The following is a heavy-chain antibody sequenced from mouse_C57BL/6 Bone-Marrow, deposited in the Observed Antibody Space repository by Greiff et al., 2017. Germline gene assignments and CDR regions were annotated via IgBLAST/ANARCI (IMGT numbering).Heavy chain of an antibody. Sequence: QVQLQQPGAELVKPGASVKLSCKASGYTFTSYWMHWVKQRPGRGLEWIGRIDPNSGGTKYNEKFKSQATLTVDKSSSTAYMQLSSLTSEDSAVYYGARRSIYYDYDGYYYAMDYWGQGTSVTVSA. V-gene: IGHV1-72*01. D-gene: IGHD2-4*01. CDR3: ARRSIYYDYDGYYYAMDY. CDR1: GYTFTSYW. CDR2: IDPNSGGT. J-gene: IGHJ4*01.